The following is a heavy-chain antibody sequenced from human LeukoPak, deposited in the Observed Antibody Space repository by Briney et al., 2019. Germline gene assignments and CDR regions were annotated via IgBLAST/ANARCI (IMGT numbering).Heavy chain of an antibody. D-gene: IGHD3-3*01. CDR3: ARDSGLDLWSGRLSASA. CDR2: IREDGSER. CDR1: GFTFTSYW. V-gene: IGHV3-7*03. Sequence: PGGSLRLSCAASGFTFTSYWMTWVRRAPGKGLEWVANIREDGSERYYVASVKGRFTVSRDNAKKSLSLQVNSLRAEDTAVYYCARDSGLDLWSGRLSASAWGQGTLVTVSS. J-gene: IGHJ5*02.